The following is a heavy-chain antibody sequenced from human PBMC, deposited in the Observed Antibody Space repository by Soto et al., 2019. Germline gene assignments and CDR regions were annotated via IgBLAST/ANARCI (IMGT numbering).Heavy chain of an antibody. CDR3: ARENTDIVAPEGFDP. D-gene: IGHD5-12*01. J-gene: IGHJ5*02. CDR1: GDSVSSNSAA. V-gene: IGHV6-1*01. Sequence: SQTLSLTCVISGDSVSSNSAAWNWIRQSPSRGLEWLGRTYYRSKWYNDYAVSVKSRITINPDTSKNQFSLQLNSVTPEDTAVYYCARENTDIVAPEGFDPWGQGTLVTVSS. CDR2: TYYRSKWYN.